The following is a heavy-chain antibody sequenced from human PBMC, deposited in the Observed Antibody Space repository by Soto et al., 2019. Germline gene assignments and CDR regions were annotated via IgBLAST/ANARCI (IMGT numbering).Heavy chain of an antibody. D-gene: IGHD2-15*01. J-gene: IGHJ4*02. CDR1: GGTFSSYT. V-gene: IGHV1-69*02. CDR3: ARAGCSGGSCYSVWYDY. Sequence: QVQLVQSGAEVKKPGSSVKVSCKASGGTFSSYTISWVRQAPGQGLEWMGRIIPILGIANYAQKFQGRVTITADKSTSTAYMELSSLRSEDTAVYYCARAGCSGGSCYSVWYDYRGQGTLVTVSS. CDR2: IIPILGIA.